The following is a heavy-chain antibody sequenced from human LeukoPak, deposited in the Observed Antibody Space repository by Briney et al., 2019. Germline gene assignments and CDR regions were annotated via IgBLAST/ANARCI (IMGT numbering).Heavy chain of an antibody. D-gene: IGHD1-7*01. CDR3: ARILKRGTTDL. J-gene: IGHJ3*01. CDR1: GSSISSYY. Sequence: PSETLSLTCTVSGSSISSYYWSWIRQPAGKGLEWIGRIYTSGSTNYNPSPKSRVTMSVDTSKNQFSLKLSSVTAADTAVYYCARILKRGTTDLWGQGTMVTVSS. V-gene: IGHV4-4*07. CDR2: IYTSGST.